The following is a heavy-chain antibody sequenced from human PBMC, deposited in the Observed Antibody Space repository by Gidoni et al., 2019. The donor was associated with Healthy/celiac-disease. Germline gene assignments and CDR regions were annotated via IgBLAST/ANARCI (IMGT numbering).Heavy chain of an antibody. J-gene: IGHJ4*02. D-gene: IGHD6-13*01. CDR3: TSPSSWYQPIDY. CDR1: GFTFSGSA. Sequence: EVQLVESGGGLVQPGGSLKLYCAASGFTFSGSAMHWVRQASGKGLEWVGRIRSKANSYATAYAASVKGRFTISRDDSKNTAYLQMNSLKTEDTAVYYCTSPSSWYQPIDYWGQGTLVTVSS. V-gene: IGHV3-73*01. CDR2: IRSKANSYAT.